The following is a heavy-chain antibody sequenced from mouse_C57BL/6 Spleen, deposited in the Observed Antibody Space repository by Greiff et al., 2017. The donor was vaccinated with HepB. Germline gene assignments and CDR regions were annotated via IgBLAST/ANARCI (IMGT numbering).Heavy chain of an antibody. J-gene: IGHJ3*01. CDR2: IYPGDGDT. Sequence: QVQLQQSGPELVKPGASVKISCKASGYAFSSSWMNWVKQRPGKGLEWIGRIYPGDGDTNYNGKFKGKATLTADKSSSTAYMQLSSLTSEDSAVYFCARGLYSSFSWLAYWGQGTLVTVSA. V-gene: IGHV1-82*01. D-gene: IGHD1-1*01. CDR3: ARGLYSSFSWLAY. CDR1: GYAFSSSW.